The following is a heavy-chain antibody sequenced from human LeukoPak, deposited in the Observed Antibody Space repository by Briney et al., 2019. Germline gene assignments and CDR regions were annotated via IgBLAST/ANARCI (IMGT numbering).Heavy chain of an antibody. V-gene: IGHV3-66*01. CDR3: ARDRFWCYGMDV. CDR2: IYSGGST. CDR1: GFTVSSNY. D-gene: IGHD3-3*01. J-gene: IGHJ6*02. Sequence: GGSLRLSCAASGFTVSSNYMSWVRQAPGKGLEWVSVIYSGGSTYYADSVKGRFTISRDNSKNTLYLQMNSLRAEDTAVYYCARDRFWCYGMDVWGQGTTVTVSS.